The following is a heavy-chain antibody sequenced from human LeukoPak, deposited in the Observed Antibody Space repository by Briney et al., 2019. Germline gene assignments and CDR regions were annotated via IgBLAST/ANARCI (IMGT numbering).Heavy chain of an antibody. D-gene: IGHD4-17*01. CDR2: IYYSGNT. J-gene: IGHJ5*02. CDR1: GGSISSSNYY. Sequence: SETLSLTCTVSGGSISSSNYYWGWIRQPPGKGLEWIGVIYYSGNTYYTPSLKSRVTMSIDTSKNQFSLRLSSVTAADTALYYCAGGLPKHDYGDYGGTWFDPWGQGTLVTVSS. V-gene: IGHV4-39*07. CDR3: AGGLPKHDYGDYGGTWFDP.